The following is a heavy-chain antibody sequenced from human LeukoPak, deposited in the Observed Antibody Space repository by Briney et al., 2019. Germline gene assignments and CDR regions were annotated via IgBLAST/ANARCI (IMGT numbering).Heavy chain of an antibody. Sequence: SETLSLTCAVSGGSITSSKYFWGWIRQPPGKELELIGIISYSGSTDYNPSLKSRVTISTDTSKNQFSLRLTSVTAADTAVYYCAGLGVMVLVYQFEYWGRGTPVTVSS. J-gene: IGHJ4*02. CDR2: ISYSGST. V-gene: IGHV4-39*07. CDR3: AGLGVMVLVYQFEY. CDR1: GGSITSSKYF. D-gene: IGHD2-8*01.